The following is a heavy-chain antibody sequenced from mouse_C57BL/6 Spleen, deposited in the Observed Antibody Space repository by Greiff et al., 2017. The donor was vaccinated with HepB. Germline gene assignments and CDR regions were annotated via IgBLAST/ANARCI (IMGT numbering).Heavy chain of an antibody. CDR2: IDPANGNT. V-gene: IGHV14-3*01. CDR3: ARSPKGTMITTRCAY. CDR1: GFNIKNTY. J-gene: IGHJ3*01. Sequence: EVQLQQSVAELVRPGASVKLSCTASGFNIKNTYMHWVKQRPEQGLEWIGRIDPANGNTKYAPKFQGKATITADTSSNTAYLQLSSLTSEDTAIYYCARSPKGTMITTRCAYWGQGTLVTVSA. D-gene: IGHD2-4*01.